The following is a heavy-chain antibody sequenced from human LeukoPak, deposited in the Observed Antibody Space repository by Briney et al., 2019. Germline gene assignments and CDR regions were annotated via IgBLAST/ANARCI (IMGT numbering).Heavy chain of an antibody. J-gene: IGHJ5*02. CDR3: AKDGGDIVVVVAADGINWFDP. V-gene: IGHV3-23*01. CDR1: GFTFSSYA. D-gene: IGHD2-15*01. CDR2: ISGSGGST. Sequence: GGSLRLSCAAYGFTFSSYAMSWVRQAPGKGLEWVSAISGSGGSTYYADSVKGRFTISRDNTKSTLYLQMNSLRAEDTAVYYCAKDGGDIVVVVAADGINWFDPWCQGTLVTVSS.